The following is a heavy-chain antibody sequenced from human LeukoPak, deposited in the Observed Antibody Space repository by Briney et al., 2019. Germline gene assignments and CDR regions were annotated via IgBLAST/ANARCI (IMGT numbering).Heavy chain of an antibody. D-gene: IGHD1-1*01. J-gene: IGHJ4*02. V-gene: IGHV4-59*01. CDR3: AIVKYERYFYY. CDR1: GGSISSYY. Sequence: SESLSLTCTVSGGSISSYYWSWIRQPPGKGLEWIGDIYYSGSTNYNPSLKSRVTISVDTSKNQFSLKLSSVTAADTAVYYCAIVKYERYFYYWGQGTLVTVSS. CDR2: IYYSGST.